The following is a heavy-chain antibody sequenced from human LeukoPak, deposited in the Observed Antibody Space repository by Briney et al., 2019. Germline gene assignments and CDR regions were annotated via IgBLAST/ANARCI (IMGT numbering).Heavy chain of an antibody. J-gene: IGHJ3*02. D-gene: IGHD3-16*02. CDR2: ISSNSSYI. CDR1: GFTFSSYS. Sequence: GGSPRLSCAASGFTFSSYSMNWVRQAPGKGLEWVSSISSNSSYIYYADSVKGRFTISRDNAKNSLYLQMNSLRAEDTAVYYCARSNYDYVWGSYRLRAFDIWGQGTMVTVSS. CDR3: ARSNYDYVWGSYRLRAFDI. V-gene: IGHV3-21*01.